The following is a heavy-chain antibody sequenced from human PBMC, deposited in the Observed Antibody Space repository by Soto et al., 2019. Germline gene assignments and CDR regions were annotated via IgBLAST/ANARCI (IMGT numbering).Heavy chain of an antibody. CDR1: GDSISDYY. J-gene: IGHJ4*02. D-gene: IGHD3-22*01. Sequence: QVQLQESGPGLVKPSETLSLTCTVSGDSISDYYWSWIRQPPGKGLEWIGYIYYSGSTNYNPSLGSRVPIPEHPPKTHFSLKLTSVPAADTAVYYCARNRASYDSNVLYFDSGAQGTLVTVSS. CDR3: ARNRASYDSNVLYFDS. CDR2: IYYSGST. V-gene: IGHV4-59*01.